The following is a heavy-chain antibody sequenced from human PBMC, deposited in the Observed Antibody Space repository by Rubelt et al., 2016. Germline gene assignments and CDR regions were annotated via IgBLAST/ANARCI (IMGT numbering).Heavy chain of an antibody. CDR1: GGSFSGYY. J-gene: IGHJ4*02. Sequence: QVQLQQWGAGLLKPSETLSLTCAVYGGSFSGYYWSWIRQPPGKGLEWIGSISYSGSTYYNPSFKSRVTISVDTSKSQFSLKLSSVTAADTAVYYCARDEPAALVDYWGQGTLVTVSS. V-gene: IGHV4-34*01. CDR3: ARDEPAALVDY. D-gene: IGHD6-13*01. CDR2: ISYSGST.